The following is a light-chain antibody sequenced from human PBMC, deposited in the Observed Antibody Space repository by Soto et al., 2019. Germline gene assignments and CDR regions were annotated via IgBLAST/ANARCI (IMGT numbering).Light chain of an antibody. CDR2: DAS. J-gene: IGKJ1*01. CDR3: QQRRNXPWT. V-gene: IGKV3-11*01. CDR1: QSVSSY. Sequence: EIVLTQSPATLSLSPGERATLSCRASQSVSSYLACYQQKHGQAPRLLIYDASNRATGIPARFSGSGSGTDFTLTIRSLEPEAFAVYYGQQRRNXPWTFGQGTKV.